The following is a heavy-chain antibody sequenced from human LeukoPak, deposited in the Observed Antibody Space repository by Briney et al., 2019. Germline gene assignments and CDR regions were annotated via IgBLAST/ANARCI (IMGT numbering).Heavy chain of an antibody. D-gene: IGHD6-19*01. Sequence: ASETLSLTCTVSGGSISSSSYYWGWIRQPPGKGLEWIGSIYYSGSTYYNPSLKSRVTISVDTSKNQFSLKLSSVTAADTAVYYCARQTWLVNAFDIWGQGTMVTVSS. CDR3: ARQTWLVNAFDI. CDR1: GGSISSSSYY. J-gene: IGHJ3*02. CDR2: IYYSGST. V-gene: IGHV4-39*01.